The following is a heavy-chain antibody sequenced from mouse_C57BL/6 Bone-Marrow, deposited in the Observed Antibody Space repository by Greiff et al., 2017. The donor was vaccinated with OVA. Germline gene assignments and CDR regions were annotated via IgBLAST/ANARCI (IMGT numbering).Heavy chain of an antibody. Sequence: EVQLVESGGDLVKPGGSLKLSCAASGFTFSSYGMSWVRQTPDKRLEWVATISSGGSYTYYPDSVKGRFTISRDKAKNTLYLQMSSLKSEDTAMYYCARQRIYGNYLFAYWGQGTLVTVSA. J-gene: IGHJ3*01. CDR3: ARQRIYGNYLFAY. CDR1: GFTFSSYG. CDR2: ISSGGSYT. V-gene: IGHV5-6*01. D-gene: IGHD2-1*01.